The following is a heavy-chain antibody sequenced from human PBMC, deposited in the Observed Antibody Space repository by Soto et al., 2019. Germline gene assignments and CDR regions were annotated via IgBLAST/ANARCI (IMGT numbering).Heavy chain of an antibody. CDR2: IWYDGSNK. Sequence: PGGSLRLSCAASGFTFSSYGMHWVRQAPGKGLEWVAVIWYDGSNKYYADSVKGRFTISRDNSKNTLYLQMNSLRAEDTAVYYCARDRVTMVRGVIISPSHYYYGMDVWGQGTTVTVSS. CDR3: ARDRVTMVRGVIISPSHYYYGMDV. V-gene: IGHV3-33*01. D-gene: IGHD3-10*01. CDR1: GFTFSSYG. J-gene: IGHJ6*02.